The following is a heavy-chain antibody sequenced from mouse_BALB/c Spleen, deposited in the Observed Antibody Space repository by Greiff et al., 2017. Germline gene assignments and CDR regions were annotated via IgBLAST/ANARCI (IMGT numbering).Heavy chain of an antibody. V-gene: IGHV2-9-2*01. CDR2: IWTGGGT. D-gene: IGHD1-1*01. Sequence: VQLQESGPGLVAPSQSLSITCTVSGFSLTSYDISWIRQPPGKGLEWLGVIWTGGGTNYNSAFMSRLSISKDNSKSQVFLKMNSLQTDDTAIYYCVRGYYGSAWFAYWGQGTLVTVSA. CDR3: VRGYYGSAWFAY. CDR1: GFSLTSYD. J-gene: IGHJ3*01.